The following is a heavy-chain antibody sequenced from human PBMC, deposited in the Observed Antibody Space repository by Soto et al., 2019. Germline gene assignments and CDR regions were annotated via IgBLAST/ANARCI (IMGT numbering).Heavy chain of an antibody. J-gene: IGHJ3*02. CDR3: ARKVYYYDSSGSYDAFDI. V-gene: IGHV1-69*13. Sequence: GSSVNVSFKSSRGTFSSYSISWGRQAPGQGLEWMGGIIPIFGTANYAQKFQGRVTITADESTSTAYMELSSLRSEDTAVYYCARKVYYYDSSGSYDAFDIWGQGTMVTVSS. CDR2: IIPIFGTA. D-gene: IGHD3-22*01. CDR1: RGTFSSYS.